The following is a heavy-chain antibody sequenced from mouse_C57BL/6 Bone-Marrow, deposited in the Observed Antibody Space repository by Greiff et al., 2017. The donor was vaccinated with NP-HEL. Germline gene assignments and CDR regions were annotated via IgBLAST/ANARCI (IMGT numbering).Heavy chain of an antibody. D-gene: IGHD1-1*01. V-gene: IGHV1-81*01. Sequence: QVQLQQSGAELARPGASVKLSCKASGYTFTSYGISWVKQRTGQGLEWIGEIYPRSGNTYYNEKFKGKATLTADKSSSTAYMGLRSLTSEDSAVYFCADGSGLLLRSHWYFDVWGTGTTVTVSS. CDR2: IYPRSGNT. CDR1: GYTFTSYG. CDR3: ADGSGLLLRSHWYFDV. J-gene: IGHJ1*03.